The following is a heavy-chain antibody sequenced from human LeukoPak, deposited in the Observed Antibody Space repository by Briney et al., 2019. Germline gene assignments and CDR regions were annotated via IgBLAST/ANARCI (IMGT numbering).Heavy chain of an antibody. Sequence: GGSLRLSCAASGFTFSSYGMHWVRQAPGKGLEWVAFLQYDGSNKYYADSVKGRFTISRDNSKNTLYLQMNSLRAEDTAVYYCAKDRGGLGYCSSTSCPLDAFDIWGQGTMVTVSS. V-gene: IGHV3-30*02. CDR1: GFTFSSYG. J-gene: IGHJ3*02. D-gene: IGHD2-2*01. CDR3: AKDRGGLGYCSSTSCPLDAFDI. CDR2: LQYDGSNK.